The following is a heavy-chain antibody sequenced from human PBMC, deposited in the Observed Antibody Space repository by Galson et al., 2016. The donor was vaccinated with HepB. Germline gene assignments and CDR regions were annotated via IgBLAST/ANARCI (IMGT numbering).Heavy chain of an antibody. J-gene: IGHJ3*02. CDR1: GGSISSYY. D-gene: IGHD3-22*01. CDR3: ARFYYDSSGYPHDAFDI. V-gene: IGHV4-59*01. Sequence: ETLSLTCTVSGGSISSYYWSWIRQPPGKGLEWIGYIYYNGDTSYKPSLKSRVTISVDTSKNQFSLRLSSVTAADTAVYYCARFYYDSSGYPHDAFDIWGQGTMVTVSS. CDR2: IYYNGDT.